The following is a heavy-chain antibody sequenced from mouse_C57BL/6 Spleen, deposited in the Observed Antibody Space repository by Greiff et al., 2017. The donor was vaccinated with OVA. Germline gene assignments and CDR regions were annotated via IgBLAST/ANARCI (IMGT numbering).Heavy chain of an antibody. Sequence: EVKLVESEGGLVQPGSSMKLSCTASGFTFSDYYMAWVRQVPEKGLEWVANINYDGSSTYYLDSLMSRFIISRDNAKNILYLQMSSLKSEDTATYYCARVSTMVFDYWGQGTTLTVSS. CDR1: GFTFSDYY. D-gene: IGHD2-2*01. V-gene: IGHV5-16*01. J-gene: IGHJ2*01. CDR2: INYDGSST. CDR3: ARVSTMVFDY.